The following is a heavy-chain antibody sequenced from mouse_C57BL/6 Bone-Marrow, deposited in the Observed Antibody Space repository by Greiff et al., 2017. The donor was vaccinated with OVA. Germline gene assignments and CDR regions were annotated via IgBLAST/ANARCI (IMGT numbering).Heavy chain of an antibody. CDR2: IYPRSGNT. Sequence: LQESGAELARPGASVKLSCKASGYTFTSYGISWVKQRTGQGLEWIGEIYPRSGNTYYNEKFTGKATLTAAKSSSTAYMELRSLTSEDSAVYFCARDYGSSYQFAYWGQGTLVTVSA. V-gene: IGHV1-81*01. J-gene: IGHJ3*01. D-gene: IGHD1-1*01. CDR3: ARDYGSSYQFAY. CDR1: GYTFTSYG.